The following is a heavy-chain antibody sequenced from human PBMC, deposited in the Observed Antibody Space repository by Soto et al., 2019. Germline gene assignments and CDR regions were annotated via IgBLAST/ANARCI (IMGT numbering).Heavy chain of an antibody. Sequence: QVQLQESGPGLVKPSETLSLTCTVYGGSISSYYWSWIRQPPGKGLEWIGYIYYSGSTNYNPSLKSRVTISVDTYKTQFSLKLSSVTAADTAVYYCARLYGLDAFDIWGQGTMVTVSS. J-gene: IGHJ3*02. CDR2: IYYSGST. CDR1: GGSISSYY. D-gene: IGHD3-16*02. CDR3: ARLYGLDAFDI. V-gene: IGHV4-59*08.